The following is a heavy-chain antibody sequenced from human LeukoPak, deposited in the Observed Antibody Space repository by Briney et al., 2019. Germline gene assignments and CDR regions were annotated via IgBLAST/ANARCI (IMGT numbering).Heavy chain of an antibody. J-gene: IGHJ4*02. V-gene: IGHV3-23*01. D-gene: IGHD6-6*01. CDR3: AKGSRSSSRYYFDY. Sequence: GGSLRLSCAASGFTFSSYAMSWVRQAPGKGLEWVSVISGSGGSTYYADSVKGRFTISRDNSKNTLYLQMNSLRAEDTAVYYCAKGSRSSSRYYFDYWGQGTLVTVSS. CDR2: ISGSGGST. CDR1: GFTFSSYA.